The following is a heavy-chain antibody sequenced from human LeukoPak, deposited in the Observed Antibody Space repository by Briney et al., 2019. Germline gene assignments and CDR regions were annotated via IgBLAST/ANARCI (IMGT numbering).Heavy chain of an antibody. CDR3: VRGVVVVARTGGLCDY. Sequence: ASVKVSCKASGYTFTSYYMHWVRQAPGQGLEWMGIINPSGGSTSYAQKFQGRVTMTRDMSTSTVYMELSSLRSEDTAVYYCVRGVVVVARTGGLCDYWGQGTLVTVSS. V-gene: IGHV1-46*01. CDR2: INPSGGST. D-gene: IGHD2-15*01. CDR1: GYTFTSYY. J-gene: IGHJ4*02.